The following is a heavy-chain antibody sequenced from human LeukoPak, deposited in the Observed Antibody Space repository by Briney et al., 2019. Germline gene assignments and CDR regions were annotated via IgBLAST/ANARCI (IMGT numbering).Heavy chain of an antibody. Sequence: QPGGALRLSYAVSGIIFSSYGMSWVRQAPGKGLEWVSAISGSGGSTYYADSVKGRFTISRDNSKNTLYLQMNSLRAEDTAVYYCAKDKGSSGWYGERVFDYWGQGTLVTVSS. V-gene: IGHV3-23*01. J-gene: IGHJ4*02. CDR1: GIIFSSYG. CDR3: AKDKGSSGWYGERVFDY. CDR2: ISGSGGST. D-gene: IGHD6-19*01.